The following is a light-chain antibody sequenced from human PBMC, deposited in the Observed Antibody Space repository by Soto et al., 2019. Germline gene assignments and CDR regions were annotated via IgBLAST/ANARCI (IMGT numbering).Light chain of an antibody. V-gene: IGKV3-20*01. Sequence: EIVLTQSPGTLSLSPGEGATLSCRASQSVSSSYLAWYQQKPGQAPRLVIYGASSRATGIPDRFSGSESGTDFTLTISRLEPEDFAVYYCQQYGSSPTTFGQGTRLEIK. CDR2: GAS. CDR1: QSVSSSY. CDR3: QQYGSSPTT. J-gene: IGKJ5*01.